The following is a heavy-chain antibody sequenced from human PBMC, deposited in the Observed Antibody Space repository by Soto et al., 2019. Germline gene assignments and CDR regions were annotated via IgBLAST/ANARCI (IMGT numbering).Heavy chain of an antibody. D-gene: IGHD6-19*01. J-gene: IGHJ4*02. CDR2: IYYSGST. Sequence: SETLSLTCTVSGGSISSGGYYWSWIRQHPGKGLEWIGYIYYSGSTYYNPSLKSRVTISVDTSKNQFSLKLSSVTAADTAVYYCERDYEAVAVSDWGQGTLVTVSS. CDR3: ERDYEAVAVSD. V-gene: IGHV4-31*03. CDR1: GGSISSGGYY.